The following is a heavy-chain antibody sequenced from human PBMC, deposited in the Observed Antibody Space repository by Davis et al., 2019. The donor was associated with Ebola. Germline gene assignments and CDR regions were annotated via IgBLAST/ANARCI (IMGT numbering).Heavy chain of an antibody. V-gene: IGHV5-51*01. CDR2: IFPGDSDT. D-gene: IGHD5-24*01. CDR1: GNSFTSHW. CDR3: ARGTDDYNPGGYFDY. Sequence: GESLKISCKDSGNSFTSHWIGWVRQMPGKGLECMGIIFPGDSDTRYSPSFQGQVTISADKSINTAYLQWSSLKASDTAMYYCARGTDDYNPGGYFDYWGQGTLVTVSS. J-gene: IGHJ4*02.